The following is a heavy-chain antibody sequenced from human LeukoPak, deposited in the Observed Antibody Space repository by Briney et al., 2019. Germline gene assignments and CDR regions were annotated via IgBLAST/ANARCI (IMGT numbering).Heavy chain of an antibody. CDR2: ISSSSSTI. CDR1: GFTFGSYS. D-gene: IGHD6-19*01. Sequence: GGSLRLSCAASGFTFGSYSMNWVRQAPGKGLEWVSYISSSSSTIYYADSVKGRFTISRDNAKNSLYLQMNSLRDEDTAVYYCASHSSSGWYYFDYWGQGTLVTVSS. V-gene: IGHV3-48*02. CDR3: ASHSSSGWYYFDY. J-gene: IGHJ4*02.